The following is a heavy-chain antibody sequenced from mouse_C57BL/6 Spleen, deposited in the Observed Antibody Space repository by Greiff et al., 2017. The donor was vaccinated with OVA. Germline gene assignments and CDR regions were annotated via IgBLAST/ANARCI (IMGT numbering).Heavy chain of an antibody. Sequence: EVQLHQSGPELVKPGASVKISCKASGYTFTDYYMNWVKQSHGKSLEWIGDINPNNGGTRYNQKFKGKATLTVDKSSSTAYMELRSLTSEDSAVYDCARKVRSSGNLDYWGQGTTLTVAS. V-gene: IGHV1-26*01. CDR3: ARKVRSSGNLDY. CDR2: INPNNGGT. J-gene: IGHJ2*01. D-gene: IGHD3-2*02. CDR1: GYTFTDYY.